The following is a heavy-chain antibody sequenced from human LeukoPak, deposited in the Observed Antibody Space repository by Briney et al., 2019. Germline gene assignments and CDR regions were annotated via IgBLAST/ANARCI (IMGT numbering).Heavy chain of an antibody. CDR2: INPNSGGT. J-gene: IGHJ4*02. CDR1: GYTFTGYY. Sequence: ASVKVSCKASGYTFTGYYMHWVRQAPGQGLEWMGWINPNSGGTNYAQKFQGRVTMTRDTSISTAYMELSRLRSDDTAVYYCARDLGQLWLREYYFDYWGQGTLVTVSS. V-gene: IGHV1-2*02. D-gene: IGHD5-18*01. CDR3: ARDLGQLWLREYYFDY.